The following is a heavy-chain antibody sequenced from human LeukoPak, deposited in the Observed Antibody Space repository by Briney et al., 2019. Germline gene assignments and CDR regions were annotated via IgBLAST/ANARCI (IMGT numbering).Heavy chain of an antibody. J-gene: IGHJ4*02. CDR2: ISGSGGST. D-gene: IGHD6-13*01. CDR3: AKGAGGVAAAGRLGY. CDR1: GGTFSSYA. Sequence: SCKASGGTFSSYAMSWVRQAPGKGLEWVSAISGSGGSTYYADSVKGRFTISRDNSKNTLYLQMNSLRAEDTAVYYCAKGAGGVAAAGRLGYWGQGTLVTVSS. V-gene: IGHV3-23*01.